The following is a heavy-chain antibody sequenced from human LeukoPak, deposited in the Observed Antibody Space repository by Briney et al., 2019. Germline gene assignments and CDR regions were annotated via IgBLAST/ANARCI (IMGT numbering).Heavy chain of an antibody. CDR2: ISGSGGST. CDR1: GFAFSSYA. D-gene: IGHD6-19*01. CDR3: AKDHSSGWPDCFDY. Sequence: GGSLRLSCAASGFAFSSYAMNWVRQAPGKGLRWVSAISGSGGSTYYADSVKGRFTISRDNSKNTLYLQMNSLRAEDTAVYYCAKDHSSGWPDCFDYWGQGALVTVSS. V-gene: IGHV3-23*01. J-gene: IGHJ4*02.